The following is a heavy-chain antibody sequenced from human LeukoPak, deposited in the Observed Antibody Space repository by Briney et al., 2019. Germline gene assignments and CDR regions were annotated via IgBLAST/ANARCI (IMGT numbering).Heavy chain of an antibody. D-gene: IGHD1-1*01. Sequence: TPSETLSLTCTVSGGSISSYYWSWIRQPPGKGLEWIGYIYYSGSTYYYNPSLKSRVTMSVDTSKNQFSLKLSSVTAADTAVYYCARGGGTVISSNAFDIWGQGTMVTVSS. CDR2: IYYSGSTY. CDR3: ARGGGTVISSNAFDI. V-gene: IGHV4-59*08. CDR1: GGSISSYY. J-gene: IGHJ3*02.